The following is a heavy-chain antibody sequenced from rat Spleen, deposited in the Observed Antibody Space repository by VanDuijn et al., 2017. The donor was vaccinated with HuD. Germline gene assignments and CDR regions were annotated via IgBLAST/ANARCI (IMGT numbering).Heavy chain of an antibody. D-gene: IGHD4-3*01. CDR1: GFTFSSFP. V-gene: IGHV5-46*01. CDR3: TRSYNSGYDFDY. J-gene: IGHJ2*01. Sequence: EVQLVESGGGLVQPGRSLKLSCAASGFTFSSFPMAWVRQAPKKGLEWVAYISSGGGNTYYRDSVKGRFIISRDDAKSTLYLQMNSLRSEDTATYYCTRSYNSGYDFDYWGQGVMVTVSS. CDR2: ISSGGGNT.